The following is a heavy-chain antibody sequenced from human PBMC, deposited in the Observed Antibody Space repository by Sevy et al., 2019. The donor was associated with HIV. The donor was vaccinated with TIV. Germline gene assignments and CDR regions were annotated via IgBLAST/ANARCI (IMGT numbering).Heavy chain of an antibody. V-gene: IGHV1-18*01. D-gene: IGHD4-17*01. J-gene: IGHJ4*02. CDR3: ARDQDDYGDYEEYFDY. CDR1: GYTFTSYG. CDR2: ISAYNGNT. Sequence: ASVKVSRKASGYTFTSYGISWVRQAPGQGLEWMGWISAYNGNTNYAQKLQGRVTMTTDTSTSTAYMELRSLRSDDTAVYYCARDQDDYGDYEEYFDYWGQGTLVTVSS.